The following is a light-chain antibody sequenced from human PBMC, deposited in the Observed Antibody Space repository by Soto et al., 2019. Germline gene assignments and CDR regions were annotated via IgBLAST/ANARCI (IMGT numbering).Light chain of an antibody. J-gene: IGLJ1*01. Sequence: QSVLTQPASVSGSPGQSITISCPGTSNDVGGYNYVSWYQHHPGKAPKLIIYDVTNRPSGVSNPFSGSKSGNTASLTISGLQPEDEADYYCSSYTTSNTRQIVFGTGTKVTVL. CDR3: SSYTTSNTRQIV. CDR2: DVT. V-gene: IGLV2-14*03. CDR1: SNDVGGYNY.